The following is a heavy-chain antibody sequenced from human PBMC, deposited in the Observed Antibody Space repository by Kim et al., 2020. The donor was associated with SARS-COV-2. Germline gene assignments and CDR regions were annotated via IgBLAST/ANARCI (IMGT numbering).Heavy chain of an antibody. CDR1: GFTFSSYW. CDR2: IDQHGSEK. D-gene: IGHD3-10*01. V-gene: IGHV3-7*01. Sequence: GGSLRLSCAASGFTFSSYWMAWVRQAPGKGLQWVGNIDQHGSEKNYVDSVKGRFTISRDNAMQSLFLQMNSLGDEDTAVYYCATKSAPGRGMDLWGQGTT. J-gene: IGHJ6*02. CDR3: ATKSAPGRGMDL.